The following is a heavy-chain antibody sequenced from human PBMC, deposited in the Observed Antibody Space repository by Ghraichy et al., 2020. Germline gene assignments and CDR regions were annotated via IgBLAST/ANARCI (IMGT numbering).Heavy chain of an antibody. J-gene: IGHJ5*02. D-gene: IGHD2-15*01. CDR3: AKAWGYCSGGTCPPYNWFDP. CDR1: GLTFSSYA. V-gene: IGHV3-23*01. CDR2: ISAGGGSA. Sequence: GGSLRLSCVASGLTFSSYAMTRVRQAPGKGLEWVSSISAGGGSAYYADSVKGRFSFSRDNSKDTMYLQMNSLRAEDAAVYFCAKAWGYCSGGTCPPYNWFDPWGQGTLVTVSS.